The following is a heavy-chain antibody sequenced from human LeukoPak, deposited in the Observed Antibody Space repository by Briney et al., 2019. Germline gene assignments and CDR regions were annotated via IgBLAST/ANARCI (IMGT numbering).Heavy chain of an antibody. CDR2: IYSGGSA. D-gene: IGHD5-24*01. CDR1: GFTVSTNY. Sequence: PGGSLRLSCAASGFTVSTNYMSWVRQAPGKGLEWVSLIYSGGSAYYTDSVKGRFTISRDNSKNTLYLQMNSLRAEDTAVYYCARSRDGHNCYYYGMDVWGQGTTVTVSS. CDR3: ARSRDGHNCYYYGMDV. J-gene: IGHJ6*02. V-gene: IGHV3-53*01.